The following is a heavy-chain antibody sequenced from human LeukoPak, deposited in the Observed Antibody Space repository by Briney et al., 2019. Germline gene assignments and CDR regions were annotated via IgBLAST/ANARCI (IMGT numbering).Heavy chain of an antibody. D-gene: IGHD1-14*01. CDR2: ISSSSSSI. CDR1: GFTFSSYS. V-gene: IGHV3-48*04. CDR3: ARETASDAFDI. J-gene: IGHJ3*02. Sequence: PGGSLRLSCAASGFTFSSYSMNWVRQAPGKGLEWVSCISSSSSSIYYADSVKGRFTISRDNAKNSLYLQMNSLRAEDTAAYYCARETASDAFDIWGQGTMVTVSS.